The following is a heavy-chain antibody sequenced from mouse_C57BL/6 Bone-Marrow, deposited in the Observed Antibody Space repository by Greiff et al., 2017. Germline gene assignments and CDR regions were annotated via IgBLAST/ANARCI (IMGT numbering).Heavy chain of an antibody. CDR1: GYSITSGYY. Sequence: ESGPGLVKPSQSLFLTCSVTGYSITSGYYWNWIRQFPGNKLEWMGYISYDGSNNYNPSLKNRISITRDTSKNQFFLKLNSVTTEDTATYYCARGGYYPYYAMDYWGQGTSVTVSS. CDR3: ARGGYYPYYAMDY. J-gene: IGHJ4*01. D-gene: IGHD2-3*01. V-gene: IGHV3-6*01. CDR2: ISYDGSN.